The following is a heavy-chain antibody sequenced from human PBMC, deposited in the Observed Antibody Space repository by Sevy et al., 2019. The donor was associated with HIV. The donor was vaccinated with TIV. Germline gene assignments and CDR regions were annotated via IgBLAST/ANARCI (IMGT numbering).Heavy chain of an antibody. V-gene: IGHV3-23*01. CDR3: AKKGVLIPGYYFDY. D-gene: IGHD3-3*01. CDR1: GFTFSTCA. Sequence: GGYLRLSCAASGFTFSTCAMSWVRQAPGKGLEWVSGISGSGGSTDYADSVKGRFTISRDNSKNTLYLQMNTLRADDTGIYYCAKKGVLIPGYYFDYWGQGTLVTVSS. CDR2: ISGSGGST. J-gene: IGHJ4*02.